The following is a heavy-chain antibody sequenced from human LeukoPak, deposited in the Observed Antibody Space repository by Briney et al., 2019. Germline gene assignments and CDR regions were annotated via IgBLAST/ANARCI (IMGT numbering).Heavy chain of an antibody. J-gene: IGHJ1*01. CDR3: AAKQWLVRRGYFQH. CDR1: GGSFSGYY. Sequence: SETLSLTCAVYGGSFSGYYWSWIRQPPGKGLEWIGEINQSGSTNYNPSLKSRVTISVDTSKNQFSLKLSSVTAADTAVYYCAAKQWLVRRGYFQHWGQGTLVTVSS. CDR2: INQSGST. D-gene: IGHD6-19*01. V-gene: IGHV4-34*01.